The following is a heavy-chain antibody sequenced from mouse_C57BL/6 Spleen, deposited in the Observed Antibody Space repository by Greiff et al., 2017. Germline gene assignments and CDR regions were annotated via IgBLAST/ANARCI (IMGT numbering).Heavy chain of an antibody. CDR1: GYAFSSYW. D-gene: IGHD3-3*01. V-gene: IGHV1-80*01. CDR2: IYPGDGDT. J-gene: IGHJ3*01. Sequence: VQLQQSGPSVKLSCKASGYAFSSYWMHLVKQRPGKGLEWIGQIYPGDGDTNYNGKFKGKATLNADKSSSTAYMQLSSLDTEVYAVDFCGREGSLAYWGQGTLVTVSA. CDR3: GREGSLAY.